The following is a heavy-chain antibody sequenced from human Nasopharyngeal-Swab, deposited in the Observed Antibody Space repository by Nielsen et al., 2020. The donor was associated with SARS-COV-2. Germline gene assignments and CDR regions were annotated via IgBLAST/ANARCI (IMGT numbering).Heavy chain of an antibody. J-gene: IGHJ4*02. V-gene: IGHV1-3*01. CDR3: AREEGRPGYSSPFDY. Sequence: ASVKVSCKASGYTFINNAMHWVRQAPGQGLEWMGWIIPGSGDTRYSQKFQGRVIMTRDTSATAAYMELSSLRSEDTAVYYCAREEGRPGYSSPFDYWGQGTLATVSS. CDR1: GYTFINNA. D-gene: IGHD4-11*01. CDR2: IIPGSGDT.